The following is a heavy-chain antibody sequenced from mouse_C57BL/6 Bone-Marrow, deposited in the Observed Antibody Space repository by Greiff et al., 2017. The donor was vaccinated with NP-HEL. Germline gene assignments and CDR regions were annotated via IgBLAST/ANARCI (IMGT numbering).Heavy chain of an antibody. D-gene: IGHD2-5*01. Sequence: QVQLQQSGAELVRPGSSVKLSCKASGYTFTSYWMHWVKQRPIQGLEWIGNIDPSDSETHYNQKFKDKATLTVDKSSSTAYMQLSSLTSEDSAVYYCASTSYSNYGYFDVWGTGTTVTVSS. CDR3: ASTSYSNYGYFDV. J-gene: IGHJ1*03. CDR2: IDPSDSET. V-gene: IGHV1-52*01. CDR1: GYTFTSYW.